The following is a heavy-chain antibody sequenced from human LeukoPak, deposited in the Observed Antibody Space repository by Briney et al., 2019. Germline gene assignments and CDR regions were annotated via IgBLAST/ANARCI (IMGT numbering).Heavy chain of an antibody. CDR2: ISGSSGTI. CDR1: GFTFSSYS. V-gene: IGHV3-48*04. D-gene: IGHD4-17*01. Sequence: SGGSLRLSCAASGFTFSSYSMNWVRQAPGKGLEWVPYISGSSGTIYYADSVKGRFTISRDNAKNSLYLQMNSLRAEDTAIYYCASATTVTASKSFDYWGQGTLVTVSS. J-gene: IGHJ4*02. CDR3: ASATTVTASKSFDY.